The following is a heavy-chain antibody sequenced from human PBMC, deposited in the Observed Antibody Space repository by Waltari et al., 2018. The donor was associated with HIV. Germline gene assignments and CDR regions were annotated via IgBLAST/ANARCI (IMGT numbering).Heavy chain of an antibody. CDR1: GGSLRGYY. D-gene: IGHD6-13*01. J-gene: IGHJ1*01. CDR2: VDDGVTT. CDR3: ARYSSSWAKYFQL. V-gene: IGHV4-34*01. Sequence: QVQLFQWGAGRVKTSETLSLTCPVSGGSLRGYYWSWTRQSPGTGLEWGGDVDDGVTTKYNPSLKTRVSISVDASKKQIYLTMTSLTAADTAVYYCARYSSSWAKYFQLWGQGSLVTVSS.